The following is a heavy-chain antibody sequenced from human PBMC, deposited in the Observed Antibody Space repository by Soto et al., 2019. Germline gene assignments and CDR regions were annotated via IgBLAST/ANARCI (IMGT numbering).Heavy chain of an antibody. V-gene: IGHV5-51*01. D-gene: IGHD3-10*01. Sequence: PGESLKISCKASGYSFTTTWIVWVRQMPGKGLEWMGIIYPTDSDTRYSPSFQGQVTISADKSISTAYLQWSSLQASDTAMYYCARRPGSALAVWGQGTTVTISS. J-gene: IGHJ6*01. CDR3: ARRPGSALAV. CDR2: IYPTDSDT. CDR1: GYSFTTTW.